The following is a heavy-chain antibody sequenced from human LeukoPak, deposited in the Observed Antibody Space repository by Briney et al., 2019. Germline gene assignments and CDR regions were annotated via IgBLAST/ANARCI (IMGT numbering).Heavy chain of an antibody. J-gene: IGHJ6*03. V-gene: IGHV1-46*03. CDR1: GYTFTSYY. Sequence: GASVKVSCKASGYTFTSYYMHWVRQAPGQGLEWMGIINPSGGSTSYAQKFQGRVTMTRDTSTSTVYMELSSLRSEDTTVYYCATGGQWLTQGYYYYYMDVWGKGTTVTVSS. CDR3: ATGGQWLTQGYYYYYMDV. CDR2: INPSGGST. D-gene: IGHD6-19*01.